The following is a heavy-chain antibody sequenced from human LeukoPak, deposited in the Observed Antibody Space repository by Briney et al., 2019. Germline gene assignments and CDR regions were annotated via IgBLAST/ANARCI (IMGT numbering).Heavy chain of an antibody. D-gene: IGHD3-10*01. Sequence: NPSETLSLTCAVYGGSFSDYYWNWIRQPPGKGLEWIGEINHSGSTNYNPSLKSRVTISVDTSKNQFSLKLNSVTAADTAVYYCARGCYYGSGTYYKNYFDPWGQGTLVTVSS. V-gene: IGHV4-34*01. CDR3: ARGCYYGSGTYYKNYFDP. CDR2: INHSGST. CDR1: GGSFSDYY. J-gene: IGHJ5*02.